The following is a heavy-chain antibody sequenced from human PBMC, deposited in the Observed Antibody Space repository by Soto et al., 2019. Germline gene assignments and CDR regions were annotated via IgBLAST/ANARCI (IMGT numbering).Heavy chain of an antibody. CDR3: ARGRAGSPYYYDSTVFDY. D-gene: IGHD3-22*01. CDR1: GGSISSGDNY. V-gene: IGHV4-31*03. Sequence: QVQLQESGPGLVKPSQTLSLTCTVSGGSISSGDNYWSWIRQHPGKGLEWMGYIDYSGSTYYNPSLRRRVNTSVETSKNQYSLKRGSGTAADSSVYYCARGRAGSPYYYDSTVFDYWGQGSLLTVSS. J-gene: IGHJ4*02. CDR2: IDYSGST.